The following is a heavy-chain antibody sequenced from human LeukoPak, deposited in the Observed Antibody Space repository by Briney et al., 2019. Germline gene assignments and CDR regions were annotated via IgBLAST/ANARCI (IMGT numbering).Heavy chain of an antibody. CDR1: GGSICSGDYY. Sequence: PSETLSLTCTVSGGSICSGDYYWSWVRQPAGQGLQWLGRVYSSGSTTYNPSLKSRVTISVDTSKNQFSLNLNSVTAADTAVYYCARDRSVGEVENFDYWGQGTLVTVSS. CDR3: ARDRSVGEVENFDY. D-gene: IGHD1-26*01. J-gene: IGHJ4*02. CDR2: VYSSGST. V-gene: IGHV4-61*02.